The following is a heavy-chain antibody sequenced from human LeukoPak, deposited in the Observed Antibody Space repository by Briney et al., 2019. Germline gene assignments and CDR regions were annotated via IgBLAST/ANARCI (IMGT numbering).Heavy chain of an antibody. CDR3: ASHSSIWYNAFDI. CDR1: GGTFSSYA. D-gene: IGHD6-13*01. CDR2: IIPIFGTA. V-gene: IGHV1-69*05. J-gene: IGHJ3*02. Sequence: ASVKVSCKASGGTFSSYAISWVRQAPGQGLEWMGRIIPIFGTANYAQKFQGRVTITTDESTSTAYMELSSLRSEDTAVYYCASHSSIWYNAFDIWGQGTMVTVSS.